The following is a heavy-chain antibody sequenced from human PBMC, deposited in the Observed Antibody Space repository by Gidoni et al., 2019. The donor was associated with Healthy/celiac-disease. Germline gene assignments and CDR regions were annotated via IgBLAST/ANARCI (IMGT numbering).Heavy chain of an antibody. CDR2: IWYDGSNK. CDR1: GFTFSSYG. V-gene: IGHV3-33*01. CDR3: AREMGPYNWNDGDAFDI. D-gene: IGHD1-20*01. Sequence: QVQLVESGGGVVQPGRSLRLSCAASGFTFSSYGMHWVRQAPGKGLEWVAVIWYDGSNKYYADSVKGRFTISRDNSKNTLYLQMNSLRAEDTAVYYCAREMGPYNWNDGDAFDIWGQGTMVTVSS. J-gene: IGHJ3*02.